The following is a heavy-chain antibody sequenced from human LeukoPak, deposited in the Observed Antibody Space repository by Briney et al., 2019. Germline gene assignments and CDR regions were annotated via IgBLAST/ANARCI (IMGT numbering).Heavy chain of an antibody. J-gene: IGHJ2*01. CDR3: ARGFRVKWRLWYFDL. D-gene: IGHD1-26*01. Sequence: SETLSLTCTVSGGSISSYYWSWIRQPPGKGLEWIGEINHSGSTNYNPSLKSRVTISVDTSKNQFSLKLSSVTAADTAVYYCARGFRVKWRLWYFDLWGRGTLVTVSS. CDR2: INHSGST. V-gene: IGHV4-34*01. CDR1: GGSISSYY.